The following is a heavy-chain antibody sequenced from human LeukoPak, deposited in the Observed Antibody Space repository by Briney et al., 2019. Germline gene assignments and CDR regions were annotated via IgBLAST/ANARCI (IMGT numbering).Heavy chain of an antibody. Sequence: PSETLSLTCTVSGGSISSGSYYWSWIRQPAGKGLEWIGRIYTSGSTNCNPSLKSRVTISVDTSKNQFSLKLSSVTAADTAVYYCARGRSLLYGSGSYSPWGQGTLVTVSS. D-gene: IGHD3-10*01. CDR1: GGSISSGSYY. V-gene: IGHV4-61*02. CDR2: IYTSGST. J-gene: IGHJ5*02. CDR3: ARGRSLLYGSGSYSP.